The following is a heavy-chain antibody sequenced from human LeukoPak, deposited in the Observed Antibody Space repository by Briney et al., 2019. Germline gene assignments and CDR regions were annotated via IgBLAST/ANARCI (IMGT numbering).Heavy chain of an antibody. J-gene: IGHJ4*02. D-gene: IGHD1-26*01. CDR3: ARVDSIVGASGSIDY. V-gene: IGHV1-8*01. Sequence: GASVKVSCKASGYTFTSYDINWVRQATGQGLEWMGWMNPNSGNTGYAQKLQGRVTMTTDTSTSTAYMELRSLRSDDTAVYYCARVDSIVGASGSIDYWGQGTLVTVSS. CDR2: MNPNSGNT. CDR1: GYTFTSYD.